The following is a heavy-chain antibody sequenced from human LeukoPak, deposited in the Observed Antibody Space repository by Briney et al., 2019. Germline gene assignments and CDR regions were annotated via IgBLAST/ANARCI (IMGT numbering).Heavy chain of an antibody. Sequence: GGSLRLSCAASGFTFSSYEMNWVRQAPGKGLEWVSYISSSGSTIYYTDSVKGRLTISRDNAKNSLYLQMNSLRAEDTAVYYCAGGLAAAHYYYMDVWGKGTTVTVSS. CDR2: ISSSGSTI. V-gene: IGHV3-48*03. D-gene: IGHD6-13*01. CDR3: AGGLAAAHYYYMDV. J-gene: IGHJ6*03. CDR1: GFTFSSYE.